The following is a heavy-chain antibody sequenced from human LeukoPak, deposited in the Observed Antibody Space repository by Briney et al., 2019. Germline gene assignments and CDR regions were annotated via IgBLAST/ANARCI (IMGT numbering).Heavy chain of an antibody. CDR2: IYPGDSDT. CDR3: ARHELGSMVREVIISSFHGVGV. V-gene: IGHV5-51*01. Sequence: GESLKISRKGSGSSFTSYWIGGVRQMPGKGLEWMGIIYPGDSDTRYSPSFQGQVTISADKSISTAYLQWSSLKASDTAMYYCARHELGSMVREVIISSFHGVGVWGQGTTVTVSS. J-gene: IGHJ6*02. D-gene: IGHD3-10*01. CDR1: GSSFTSYW.